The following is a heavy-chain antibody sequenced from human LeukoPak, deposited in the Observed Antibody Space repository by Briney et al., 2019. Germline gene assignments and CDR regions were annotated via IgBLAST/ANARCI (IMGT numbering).Heavy chain of an antibody. V-gene: IGHV4-34*01. D-gene: IGHD5/OR15-5a*01. CDR3: ASLSTPDY. J-gene: IGHJ4*02. Sequence: PSETLSLTCAVYGGSFSGYYWSWIRQPPGKGLEWIGEINHSGSTNYNPSLKSRVTISVDTSKNQFSLKLSSVTAADTAVYYCASLSTPDYWGQGTLVTVSS. CDR2: INHSGST. CDR1: GGSFSGYY.